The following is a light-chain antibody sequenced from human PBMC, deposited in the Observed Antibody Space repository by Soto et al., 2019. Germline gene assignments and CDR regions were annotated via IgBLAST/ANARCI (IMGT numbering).Light chain of an antibody. Sequence: DIQMTQSPSSLSASVGDRVTITCRASQSISTYLNWYQQKPGKAPRVLIYDASSLQSGVPSRFSGSGSGTDFTLTITSLQPEDVATYYCRQSYSPPWTFGQGTKVEI. CDR2: DAS. J-gene: IGKJ1*01. V-gene: IGKV1-39*01. CDR3: RQSYSPPWT. CDR1: QSISTY.